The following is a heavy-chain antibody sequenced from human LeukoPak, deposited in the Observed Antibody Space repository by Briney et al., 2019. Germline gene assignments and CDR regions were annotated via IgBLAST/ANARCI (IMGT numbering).Heavy chain of an antibody. CDR1: GYSISSGYY. Sequence: NPSETLSLTCTVSGYSISSGYYWGWIRQPPGKGLEWIGSIYHSGSTYYNPSLKSRVTISVDTSKNQFSLKLSSVTAADTAVYYCASPSLGGSGDSDYWGQGTLVTASS. J-gene: IGHJ4*02. CDR2: IYHSGST. D-gene: IGHD3-10*01. CDR3: ASPSLGGSGDSDY. V-gene: IGHV4-38-2*02.